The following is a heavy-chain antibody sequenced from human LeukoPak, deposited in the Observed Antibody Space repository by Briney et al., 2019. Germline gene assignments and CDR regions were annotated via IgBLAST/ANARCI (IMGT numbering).Heavy chain of an antibody. CDR3: AKGGRWELLRVDYFDY. J-gene: IGHJ4*02. D-gene: IGHD1-26*01. V-gene: IGHV3-21*04. CDR1: GFTFSSYS. CDR2: ISSSSSYI. Sequence: PGGSLRLSCAASGFTFSSYSMNWVRQAPGKGLEWVSSISSSSSYIYYADSVKGRFTISRDNAKNSLYLQMNSLRAEDTAVYYCAKGGRWELLRVDYFDYWGQGTLVTVSS.